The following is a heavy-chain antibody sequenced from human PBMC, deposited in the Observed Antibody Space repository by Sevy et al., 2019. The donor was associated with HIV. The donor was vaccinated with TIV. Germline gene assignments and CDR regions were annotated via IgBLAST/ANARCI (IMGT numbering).Heavy chain of an antibody. D-gene: IGHD6-19*01. Sequence: GESLKISCKGSGYSFTSYWIDWVRQMPGKGLEWMGIIYPGDSDTRYSPSFQGQVTISADKSISTAYLQWSSLKASDTAMYYCARRIAVADHNYYYYYYGMDVWGQGTTVTVSS. J-gene: IGHJ6*02. V-gene: IGHV5-51*01. CDR2: IYPGDSDT. CDR1: GYSFTSYW. CDR3: ARRIAVADHNYYYYYYGMDV.